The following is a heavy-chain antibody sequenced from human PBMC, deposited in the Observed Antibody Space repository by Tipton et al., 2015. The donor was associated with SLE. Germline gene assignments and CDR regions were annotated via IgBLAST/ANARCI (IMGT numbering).Heavy chain of an antibody. CDR2: ISYDGSNK. Sequence: SLRLSCAASGFAFSSYGMHWVRQAPGKGLEWVAVISYDGSNKYYADSVKGRFTISRDNSKNTLYLQMNSLRAEDTAVYYCAKARYSERAAGTNYYFDYWGQGTLVTVSS. V-gene: IGHV3-30-3*01. CDR1: GFAFSSYG. CDR3: AKARYSERAAGTNYYFDY. D-gene: IGHD6-13*01. J-gene: IGHJ4*02.